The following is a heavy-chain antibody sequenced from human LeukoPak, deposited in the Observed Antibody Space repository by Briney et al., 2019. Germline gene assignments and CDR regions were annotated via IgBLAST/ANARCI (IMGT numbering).Heavy chain of an antibody. V-gene: IGHV3-9*01. J-gene: IGHJ5*02. D-gene: IGHD6-19*01. CDR3: AKDGRGSGWYSGNWFDP. CDR2: ISWKSDTR. Sequence: GGSLRLSCAASGFRFDGHAMHWVRQAPGKGLEWVSGISWKSDTRGYADSVRGRFTISRDNVKNSLYLQMNSLRPEDTALYYCAKDGRGSGWYSGNWFDPWGQGTLVIVSS. CDR1: GFRFDGHA.